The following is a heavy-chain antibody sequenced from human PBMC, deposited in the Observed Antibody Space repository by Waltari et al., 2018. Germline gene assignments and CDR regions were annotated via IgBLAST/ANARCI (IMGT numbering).Heavy chain of an antibody. CDR1: GDSISGNYW. V-gene: IGHV4-4*02. CDR3: ARDRGRGLFLDS. D-gene: IGHD2-15*01. CDR2: IHGSGRS. J-gene: IGHJ4*02. Sequence: QVQLQESGPGLVKPSGTLSVTCAVPGDSISGNYWWSWVRQSPGKGLEWIGQIHGSGRSNYNPSLESRASVSIDTSKNHFSLKVISATAADTAVYYCARDRGRGLFLDSWGQGTLVTVSP.